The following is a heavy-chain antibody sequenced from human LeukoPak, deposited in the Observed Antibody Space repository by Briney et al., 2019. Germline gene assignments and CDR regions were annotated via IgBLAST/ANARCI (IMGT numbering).Heavy chain of an antibody. D-gene: IGHD5-12*01. J-gene: IGHJ4*02. V-gene: IGHV3-74*01. CDR2: INTDGSST. Sequence: GGSLRLSCAASGFTFSSYWMCWVRQAPWKGLVWVSRINTDGSSTSYADSVKGRFIISRDNAKNTLYLQMNSLRAEDTAVYYCARDRGYSGYALADYWGQGTLVTVSS. CDR3: ARDRGYSGYALADY. CDR1: GFTFSSYW.